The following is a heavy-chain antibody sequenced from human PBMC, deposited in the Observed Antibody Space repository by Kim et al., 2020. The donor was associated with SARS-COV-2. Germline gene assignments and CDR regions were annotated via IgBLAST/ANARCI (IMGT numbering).Heavy chain of an antibody. CDR3: ARGVYYDYVWGSYDY. J-gene: IGHJ4*02. Sequence: SVKVSCKASGGTFSSYAISWVRQAPGQGLEWMGGIIPIFGTANYAQKFQGRVTITADESTSTAYMELSSLRSEDTAVYYCARGVYYDYVWGSYDYWGQGALVTVSS. CDR1: GGTFSSYA. D-gene: IGHD3-16*01. V-gene: IGHV1-69*13. CDR2: IIPIFGTA.